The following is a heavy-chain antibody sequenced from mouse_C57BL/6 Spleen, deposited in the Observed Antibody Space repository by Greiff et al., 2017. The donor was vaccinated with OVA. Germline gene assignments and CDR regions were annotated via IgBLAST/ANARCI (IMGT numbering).Heavy chain of an antibody. D-gene: IGHD1-1*01. Sequence: ESGPGLVKPSQSLSLTCSVTGYSITSGYYWNWIRQFPGNKLEWMGYISYDGSNNYNPSLKNRISITRDTSKNQFFLKLNSVTTEDTATYYCARTHGSSPFDYWGQGTTLTVSS. V-gene: IGHV3-6*01. J-gene: IGHJ2*01. CDR1: GYSITSGYY. CDR2: ISYDGSN. CDR3: ARTHGSSPFDY.